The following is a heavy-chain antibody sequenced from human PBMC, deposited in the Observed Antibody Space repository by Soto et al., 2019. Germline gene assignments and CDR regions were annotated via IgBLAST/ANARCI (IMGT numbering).Heavy chain of an antibody. V-gene: IGHV1-18*01. D-gene: IGHD4-17*01. CDR2: ISAYNGNT. CDR3: ARETSYGVVDFDY. CDR1: GYTFTSYG. J-gene: IGHJ4*02. Sequence: QVQLVQSGAEVKKPGAPVKVSCKASGYTFTSYGISWVRQAPGQGLEWMGWISAYNGNTNYAQKLQGRVTMTTATSTSTGYMELRSLRSDDTAVDYCARETSYGVVDFDYWGQGTLVTVSS.